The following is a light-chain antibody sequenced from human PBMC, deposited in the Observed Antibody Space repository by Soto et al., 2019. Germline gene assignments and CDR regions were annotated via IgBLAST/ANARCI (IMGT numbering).Light chain of an antibody. CDR1: STDVGHSNS. V-gene: IGLV2-11*01. CDR2: DVT. CDR3: CSYAGARV. Sequence: QSALTQPRSVSGSPGQSVTISCTGTSTDVGHSNSVSWYRQHPGKAPKLIIYDVTHRPSGVPERFSGSKSGNTASLTISVLQAEDEGDYYCCSYAGARVFGGGTKLTVL. J-gene: IGLJ3*02.